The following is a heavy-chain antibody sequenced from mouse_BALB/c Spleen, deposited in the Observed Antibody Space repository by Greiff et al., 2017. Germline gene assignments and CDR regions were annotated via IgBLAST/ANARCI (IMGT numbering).Heavy chain of an antibody. CDR3: ARNWGYYGSSHFDY. J-gene: IGHJ2*01. D-gene: IGHD1-1*01. CDR2: IWSGGST. Sequence: VQLQQSGPGLVQPSQSLSITCTVSGFSLTSYGVHWVRQSPGKGLEWLGVIWSGGSTDYNAAFISRLSISKDNSKSQVFFKMNSLQANDTAIYYCARNWGYYGSSHFDYWGQGTTLTVSS. CDR1: GFSLTSYG. V-gene: IGHV2-2*02.